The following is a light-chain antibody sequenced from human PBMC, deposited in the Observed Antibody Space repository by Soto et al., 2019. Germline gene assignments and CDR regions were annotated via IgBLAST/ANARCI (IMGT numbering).Light chain of an antibody. CDR3: QQYNNWPPTWT. Sequence: EIVMTQSPATLSVSPGERASLSCRASQSVSSYLAWYQQKPGQAPRLLIYGASTRATGIPARFSGRGSGTEFTLTISSLQSEDFAVYYCQQYNNWPPTWTFGQGTKVDIK. V-gene: IGKV3-15*01. J-gene: IGKJ1*01. CDR2: GAS. CDR1: QSVSSY.